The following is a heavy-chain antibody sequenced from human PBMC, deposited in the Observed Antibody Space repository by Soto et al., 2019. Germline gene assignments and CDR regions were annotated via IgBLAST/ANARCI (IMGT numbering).Heavy chain of an antibody. D-gene: IGHD1-1*01. Sequence: EVQLLESGGGLAQPGGSLRLSCAASGFTFSSYAMSWVRQAPGKGLEWVSAISDSGGNTFYANSVKGRFTISRDNSKKTLYLKMNSLRAEDTAVYYCAKESPASTGLFDYWGQGTLVTVSS. J-gene: IGHJ4*02. CDR2: ISDSGGNT. V-gene: IGHV3-23*01. CDR3: AKESPASTGLFDY. CDR1: GFTFSSYA.